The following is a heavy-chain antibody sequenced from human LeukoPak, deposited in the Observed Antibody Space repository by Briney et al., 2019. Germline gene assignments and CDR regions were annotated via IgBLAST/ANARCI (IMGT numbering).Heavy chain of an antibody. Sequence: ASVKVSCKASGYTFIDYFIHWMRQTPGQGLEWLGWINPNSGVTRYAQKFQDRVTMTRDTAAYMELSSLKSDDTAVYYCVRAVSGTLGGAFEIWGQGTAVTVSS. D-gene: IGHD1-7*01. V-gene: IGHV1-2*02. CDR1: GYTFIDYF. J-gene: IGHJ3*02. CDR3: VRAVSGTLGGAFEI. CDR2: INPNSGVT.